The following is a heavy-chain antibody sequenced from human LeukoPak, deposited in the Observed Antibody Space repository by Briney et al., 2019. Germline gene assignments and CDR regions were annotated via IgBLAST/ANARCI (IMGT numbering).Heavy chain of an antibody. V-gene: IGHV3-23*01. CDR3: ATSIIEWGAFDI. CDR1: GFTFSSYA. CDR2: ISGSGGST. Sequence: PGGSLRLSCAASGFTFSSYAMSWVRQAPGKGLEWVSAISGSGGSTYYADSVKGRFTISRDNSKNTLYLQMNSLRAEDTAVYYCATSIIEWGAFDIWGQGTMVTVSS. J-gene: IGHJ3*02. D-gene: IGHD2-2*01.